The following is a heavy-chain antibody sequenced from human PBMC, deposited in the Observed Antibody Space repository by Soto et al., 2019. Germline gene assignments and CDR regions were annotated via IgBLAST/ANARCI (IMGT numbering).Heavy chain of an antibody. CDR3: AAQYITGTKDYYGMDV. CDR1: GYTFTGYY. D-gene: IGHD1-7*01. CDR2: INPNSGGT. Sequence: QVQLVQSGAEVKKPGASVKVSCKASGYTFTGYYMHWVRQAPGQGLEWMGWINPNSGGTKYAQKFQGWVTMTSDTSLSTAYMELSRLRSDDTAVYYCAAQYITGTKDYYGMDVWGQGTTVTVSS. J-gene: IGHJ6*02. V-gene: IGHV1-2*04.